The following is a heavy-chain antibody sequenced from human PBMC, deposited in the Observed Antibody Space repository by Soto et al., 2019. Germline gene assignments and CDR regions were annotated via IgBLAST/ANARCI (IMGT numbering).Heavy chain of an antibody. CDR1: GGSISSSSYY. D-gene: IGHD6-13*01. V-gene: IGHV4-61*05. CDR2: IYYSGST. CDR3: ARRYSSSFDY. Sequence: SETLSLTCTVSGGSISSSSYYWGWIRQPPGKGLEWIGYIYYSGSTNYNPSLKSRVTISVDTSKNQFSLKLSSVTAADTAVYYCARRYSSSFDYWGQGTLVTVSS. J-gene: IGHJ4*02.